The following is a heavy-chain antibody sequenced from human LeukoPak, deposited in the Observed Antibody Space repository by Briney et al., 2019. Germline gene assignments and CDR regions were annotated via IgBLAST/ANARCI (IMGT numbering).Heavy chain of an antibody. CDR3: ASLVRGGDAFDI. V-gene: IGHV1-18*04. CDR2: ISAYNGNT. J-gene: IGHJ3*02. CDR1: GYTFTSYG. Sequence: EASVKVSCKASGYTFTSYGISWVRQASGQGLEWMGWISAYNGNTNYAQKLQGRVTMTTDTSTSTAYMELRSLRSDDTAVYYCASLVRGGDAFDIWGQGTMVTVSS. D-gene: IGHD3-10*01.